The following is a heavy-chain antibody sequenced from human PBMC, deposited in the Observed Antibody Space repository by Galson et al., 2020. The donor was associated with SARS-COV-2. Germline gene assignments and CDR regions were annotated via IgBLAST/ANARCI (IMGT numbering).Heavy chain of an antibody. D-gene: IGHD6-6*01. Sequence: GESLKISCAASGFTFSNFAMHWVRQAAGKGLEWVAIISHDGSNKYNTDSMKGRFTISRDNSKNTLYLQMNSLRDEDTVVYYCAREGPDYTSSYFDFWGQGTPVTVSS. CDR3: AREGPDYTSSYFDF. V-gene: IGHV3-30*04. CDR2: ISHDGSNK. J-gene: IGHJ4*02. CDR1: GFTFSNFA.